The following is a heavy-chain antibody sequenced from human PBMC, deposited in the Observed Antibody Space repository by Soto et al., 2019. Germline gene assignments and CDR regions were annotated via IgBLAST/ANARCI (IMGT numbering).Heavy chain of an antibody. CDR2: VSYEGNNK. CDR1: GFNFNNYN. CDR3: ARVGENSSPRYYGMDV. J-gene: IGHJ6*02. D-gene: IGHD3-10*01. Sequence: PGGSLRLSCAASGFNFNNYNLHWVRQAPGKGLEWVAVVSYEGNNKYYGDSVKGRFTISKDESKTTAYLQWSSLKASDTAMYYCARVGENSSPRYYGMDVWGQGTTVTVSS. V-gene: IGHV3-33*08.